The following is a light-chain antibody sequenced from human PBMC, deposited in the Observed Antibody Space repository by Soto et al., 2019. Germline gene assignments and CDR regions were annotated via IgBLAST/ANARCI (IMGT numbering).Light chain of an antibody. J-gene: IGKJ2*01. CDR1: QTISSNY. CDR3: QQSGT. V-gene: IGKV3-20*01. CDR2: GVS. Sequence: EIVLTQSPGTLSLSPGERATLSCRASQTISSNYLAWYQQKPGQAPRLLIYGVSSRATGIPDRFSGSGSGTDFTLTISRLEPEDFAVYYCQQSGTFGQGTKLEIK.